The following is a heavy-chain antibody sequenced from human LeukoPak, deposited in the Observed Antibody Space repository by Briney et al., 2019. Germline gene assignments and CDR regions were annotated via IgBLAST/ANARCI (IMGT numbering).Heavy chain of an antibody. J-gene: IGHJ4*02. CDR1: GFTFSSYW. D-gene: IGHD3-10*01. CDR2: INSDGSST. Sequence: GGSLRLSCAASGFTFSSYWMHWVRQAPGKWLVWVSRINSDGSSTSYADSVKGRFTISRDNAKNTLYLQMNSLRAEDTAVYYCARYYYGSGSYHTFDYWGQGTLVTVSS. V-gene: IGHV3-74*01. CDR3: ARYYYGSGSYHTFDY.